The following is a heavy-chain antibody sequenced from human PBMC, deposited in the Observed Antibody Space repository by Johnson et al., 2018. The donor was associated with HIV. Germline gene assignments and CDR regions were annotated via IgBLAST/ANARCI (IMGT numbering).Heavy chain of an antibody. CDR1: GFTFSSYA. CDR3: ARDHGWSRGWLFDAFDI. Sequence: QVLLVESGGGVVQPGRSLRLSCAASGFTFSSYAMHWVRQAPGKGLEWVAVISYDGSNKYYADSVKGRFTISRDNAKNSLYLQMNSLRPEDTAVYYCARDHGWSRGWLFDAFDIWGQGTMVTVSS. V-gene: IGHV3-30-3*01. D-gene: IGHD6-19*01. J-gene: IGHJ3*02. CDR2: ISYDGSNK.